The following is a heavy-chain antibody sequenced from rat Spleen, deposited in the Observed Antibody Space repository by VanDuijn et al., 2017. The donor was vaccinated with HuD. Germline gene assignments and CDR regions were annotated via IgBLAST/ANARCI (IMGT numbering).Heavy chain of an antibody. Sequence: EVQLVESGGGFVQPGRSLKLSCAASGFTFSEYYMAWVRQAPTKGLEWVASMSHDGGGTYYRDSVKDRFTISRDNAKSTLYLQMNSLRSEDTATYYCARLSNSGYALFDYWGQGVMVTVSS. V-gene: IGHV5-20*01. CDR2: MSHDGGGT. CDR3: ARLSNSGYALFDY. CDR1: GFTFSEYY. D-gene: IGHD4-3*01. J-gene: IGHJ2*01.